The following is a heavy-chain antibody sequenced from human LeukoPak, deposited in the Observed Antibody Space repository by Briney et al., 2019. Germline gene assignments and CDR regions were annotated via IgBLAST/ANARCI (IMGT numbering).Heavy chain of an antibody. CDR3: ARGRARAFNWFDP. V-gene: IGHV1-8*03. Sequence: GASVKVSCKASGYTFTSYDINWVRQATGQGLEWMGWMNPNSGNTGYAQKFQGRVTITRNTSISTAYMELSSLRSEDTAVYYCARGRARAFNWFDPWGQGTLVTVSS. CDR1: GYTFTSYD. CDR2: MNPNSGNT. D-gene: IGHD6-6*01. J-gene: IGHJ5*02.